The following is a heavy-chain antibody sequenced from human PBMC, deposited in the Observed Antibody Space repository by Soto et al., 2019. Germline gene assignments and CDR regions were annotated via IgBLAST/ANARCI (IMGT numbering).Heavy chain of an antibody. CDR1: GFTFSSYS. V-gene: IGHV3-21*01. D-gene: IGHD4-17*01. CDR3: ARGPRGTVTTDYYYGMDV. Sequence: GGSLRLSCAASGFTFSSYSMSWVRQAPGKGLEWVSSISSSSSYIYYADSVKGRFTISRDNAKNSLYLQMNSLRAEDTAVYYCARGPRGTVTTDYYYGMDVWGQGTTVTVSS. CDR2: ISSSSSYI. J-gene: IGHJ6*02.